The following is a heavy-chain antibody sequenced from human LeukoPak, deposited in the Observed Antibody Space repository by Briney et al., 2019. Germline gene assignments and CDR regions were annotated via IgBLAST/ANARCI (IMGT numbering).Heavy chain of an antibody. CDR2: IRSKANSYAT. V-gene: IGHV3-73*01. Sequence: GGSLRLSCAASGFTFSGSAMHWVRQASGKGLEWVGRIRSKANSYATAYAASVKGRFTISGDDSKNTAYLQMNSLKTEDTAVYYCTRRDCSGGSCYSNAFDIWGQGTMVTVSS. CDR3: TRRDCSGGSCYSNAFDI. CDR1: GFTFSGSA. J-gene: IGHJ3*02. D-gene: IGHD2-15*01.